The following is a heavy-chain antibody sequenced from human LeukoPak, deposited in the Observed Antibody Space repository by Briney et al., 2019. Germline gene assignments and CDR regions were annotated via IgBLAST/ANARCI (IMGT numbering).Heavy chain of an antibody. J-gene: IGHJ6*02. Sequence: ASVKVSCKASGYTFTSYGISWVRQAPGQGLEWMGWISAYNGNTNYAQKLQGRVTMTTDTSTSTAYMELRSLRSDDTAVYYCARGEYYDILTGYFYYYYGMDVWGQGTTVTVSS. V-gene: IGHV1-18*01. CDR2: ISAYNGNT. D-gene: IGHD3-9*01. CDR3: ARGEYYDILTGYFYYYYGMDV. CDR1: GYTFTSYG.